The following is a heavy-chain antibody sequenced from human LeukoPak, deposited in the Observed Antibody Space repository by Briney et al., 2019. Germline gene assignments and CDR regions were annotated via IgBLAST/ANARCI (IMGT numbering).Heavy chain of an antibody. CDR1: GFTFSSYA. D-gene: IGHD3-22*01. J-gene: IGHJ4*02. V-gene: IGHV3-64*01. CDR3: ARGGYYYDSSGYIRELDY. Sequence: PGGSLRLSCAASGFTFSSYAMHWVRQAPGKGLEYVSAISSNGGSTYYANSVKGRFTISRDNSKSTLYLQMGSLRAEDMAVYYCARGGYYYDSSGYIRELDYWGQGTLVTVS. CDR2: ISSNGGST.